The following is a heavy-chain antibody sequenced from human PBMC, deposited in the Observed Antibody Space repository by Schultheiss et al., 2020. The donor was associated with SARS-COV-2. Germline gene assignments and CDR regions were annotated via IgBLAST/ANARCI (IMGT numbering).Heavy chain of an antibody. CDR2: IYYSGST. Sequence: GSLRLSCTVSGGSISSYYWSWIRQPPGKGLEWIGYIYYSGSTNYNPSLKSRVTISVDTSKNQFSLKLSSVTAADTAVYYCARDRELSLFDYWGQGTLVTVSS. V-gene: IGHV4-59*01. CDR1: GGSISSYY. D-gene: IGHD3-16*02. CDR3: ARDRELSLFDY. J-gene: IGHJ4*02.